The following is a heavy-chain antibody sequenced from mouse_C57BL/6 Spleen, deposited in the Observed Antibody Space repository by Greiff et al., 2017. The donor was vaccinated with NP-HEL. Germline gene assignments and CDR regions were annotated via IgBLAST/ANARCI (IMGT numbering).Heavy chain of an antibody. CDR2: IDPENGDT. CDR3: TTGRPYYVDY. J-gene: IGHJ2*01. V-gene: IGHV14-4*01. Sequence: EVQLQQSGAELVRPGASVKLSCTASGFNIKDDYMHWVKQRPEQGLEWIGWIDPENGDTEYASKFQGKATITADTSSNTAYLQLSSLTSEDTAVYYCTTGRPYYVDYWGQGTTLTVSS. CDR1: GFNIKDDY.